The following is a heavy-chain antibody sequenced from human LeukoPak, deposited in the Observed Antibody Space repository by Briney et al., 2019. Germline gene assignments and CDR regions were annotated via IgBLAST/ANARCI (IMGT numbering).Heavy chain of an antibody. CDR1: RYIFTRYD. D-gene: IGHD5-12*01. J-gene: IGHJ6*02. CDR2: MNPNSGNT. Sequence: ASVKVSCKASRYIFTRYDINWVRQATGQGLEGMGWMNPNSGNTGYAQKFQGRVTMTRNTSISTAYMELSSLRSEDTAVYYCARVHIPYSGYDSLDGMDVWGQGTTVTVSS. V-gene: IGHV1-8*01. CDR3: ARVHIPYSGYDSLDGMDV.